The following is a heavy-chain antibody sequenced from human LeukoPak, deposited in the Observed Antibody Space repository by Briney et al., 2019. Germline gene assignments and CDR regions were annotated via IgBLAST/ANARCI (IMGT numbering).Heavy chain of an antibody. Sequence: GGSLRLSCAASGFTFSSYAMSWVRQAPGKGLEWVSAISGSGGSTYYADSVKGRSTISRDNSKNTLYLQMNSLRAEDTAVYYCARDRSGGDTAMALLNYWGQGTLVTVSS. J-gene: IGHJ4*02. D-gene: IGHD5-18*01. V-gene: IGHV3-23*01. CDR1: GFTFSSYA. CDR2: ISGSGGST. CDR3: ARDRSGGDTAMALLNY.